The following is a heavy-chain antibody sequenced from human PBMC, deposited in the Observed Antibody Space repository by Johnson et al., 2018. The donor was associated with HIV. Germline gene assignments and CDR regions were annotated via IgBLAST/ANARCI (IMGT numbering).Heavy chain of an antibody. CDR2: ISYDGSNK. J-gene: IGHJ3*02. CDR1: GFTFSNYG. V-gene: IGHV3-30*18. Sequence: QVQLVESGGGLVQPGGSLRLSCAASGFTFSNYGMHWVRQAPGKGLEWVAVISYDGSNKYYADSVKGRFTISRDNSKNTLYLQMNSLRAEDTAVYYCAKAIGDAFDIWGQGTMVTVSS. CDR3: AKAIGDAFDI. D-gene: IGHD2/OR15-2a*01.